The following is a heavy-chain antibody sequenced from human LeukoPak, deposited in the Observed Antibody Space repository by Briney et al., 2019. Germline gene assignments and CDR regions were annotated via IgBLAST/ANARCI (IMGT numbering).Heavy chain of an antibody. CDR3: AKDPSFDILTAYELDP. Sequence: GGSLRLSCAASGFTFSSYAMSWVRQAPGKGMEWVSAISGSGGSTYYADSVKGRFTISRDNSKNTLYLQMSSLRAEDTAVYYCAKDPSFDILTAYELDPWGQGTLVTVSS. CDR2: ISGSGGST. D-gene: IGHD3-9*01. V-gene: IGHV3-23*01. J-gene: IGHJ5*02. CDR1: GFTFSSYA.